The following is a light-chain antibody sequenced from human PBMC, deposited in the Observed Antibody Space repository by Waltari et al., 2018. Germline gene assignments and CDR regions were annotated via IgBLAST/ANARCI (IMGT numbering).Light chain of an antibody. Sequence: EVVLTQSPGTLSLSPGERATLACRVSPSVGTSLAWYQQKPGQAPRLLIYGASRRATGIPDRFSGSGSGTDFSLTISRLEPEDFAVYYCQHYVRLPATFGQGTKVEV. CDR1: PSVGTS. CDR3: QHYVRLPAT. V-gene: IGKV3-20*01. J-gene: IGKJ1*01. CDR2: GAS.